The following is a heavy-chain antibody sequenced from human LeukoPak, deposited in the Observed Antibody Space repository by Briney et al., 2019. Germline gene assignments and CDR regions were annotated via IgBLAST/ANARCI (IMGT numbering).Heavy chain of an antibody. Sequence: PGRSLRLSCAASGFTFSSYGMHWVRQAPGKGLEWVAVIWYDGSNKYYADSVKGRFTISRDNSKNTLYLQMNSLRAEDTAVYYRTKGSSGWYLIDSTGHGNLVTASS. V-gene: IGHV3-33*06. CDR2: IWYDGSNK. D-gene: IGHD6-19*01. CDR1: GFTFSSYG. J-gene: IGHJ5*01. CDR3: TKGSSGWYLIDS.